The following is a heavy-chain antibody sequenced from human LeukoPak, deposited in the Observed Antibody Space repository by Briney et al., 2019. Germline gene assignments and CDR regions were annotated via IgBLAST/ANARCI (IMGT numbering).Heavy chain of an antibody. Sequence: GESLKISCKASGYSFTSYWIGWVRQMPAKGLEWMGIIDPSDSETRYTPSFQGQVTISVDKSPTTADLQWNSLKASDTAMYYCARQTAMGRSGDYWGQGTLVTVSS. CDR3: ARQTAMGRSGDY. CDR1: GYSFTSYW. D-gene: IGHD5-18*01. V-gene: IGHV5-51*01. CDR2: IDPSDSET. J-gene: IGHJ4*02.